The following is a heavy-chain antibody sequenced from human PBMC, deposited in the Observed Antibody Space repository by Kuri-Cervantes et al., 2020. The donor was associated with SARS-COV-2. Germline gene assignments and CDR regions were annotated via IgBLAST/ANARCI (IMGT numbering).Heavy chain of an antibody. CDR2: INSDGSST. CDR3: ARVSGSYSILYFDY. CDR1: GFTFSSYW. Sequence: GESLKISCAASGFTFSSYWMHWVRQAPGRGLVWVSRINSDGSSTSYADSVKGRFTISRGNAKNSLYLQMNSLRAEDTAVYHCARVSGSYSILYFDYWGQGTLVTVSS. J-gene: IGHJ4*02. D-gene: IGHD1-26*01. V-gene: IGHV3-74*01.